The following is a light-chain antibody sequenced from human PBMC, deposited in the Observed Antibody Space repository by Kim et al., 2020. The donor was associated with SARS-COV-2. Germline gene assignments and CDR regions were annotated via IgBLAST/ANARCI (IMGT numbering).Light chain of an antibody. J-gene: IGKJ2*01. CDR3: QQYGASVYT. CDR2: GAS. Sequence: PGESATLSCRTSETVSSSYIAWYRQRPGQPPSLLIYGASRRATGIPDRSRGSGSGTDFSLTISRLEPEDFVVYYCQQYGASVYTFGQGTKLEI. V-gene: IGKV3-20*01. CDR1: ETVSSSY.